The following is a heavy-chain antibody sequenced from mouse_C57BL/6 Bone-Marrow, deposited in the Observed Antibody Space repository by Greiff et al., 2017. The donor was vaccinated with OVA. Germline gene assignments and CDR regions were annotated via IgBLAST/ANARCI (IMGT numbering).Heavy chain of an antibody. CDR3: TRWVYDGSARAMDY. CDR1: GYTFTSYW. Sequence: EVQLQQSGTVLARPGASVKMSCKTSGYTFTSYWMHWVKQKPGQGLEWIGAIYPGNSDTSYNQKFKGKAKLTAVTSASTAYMELSSLTNEDSAVDYCTRWVYDGSARAMDYWGQGTSVTVSS. V-gene: IGHV1-5*01. D-gene: IGHD2-3*01. CDR2: IYPGNSDT. J-gene: IGHJ4*01.